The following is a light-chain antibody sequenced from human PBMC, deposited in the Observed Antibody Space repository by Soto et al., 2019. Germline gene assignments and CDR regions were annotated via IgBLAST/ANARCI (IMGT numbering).Light chain of an antibody. V-gene: IGKV3-11*01. CDR3: QQRFNWPRFT. Sequence: EIVLTQSPATLSLSPGERATLSCRASQSVSSYLAWYQQKPGQAPRLLIYDASNRATGIPARFSGGGSGTDFTLTISSLEPEDFAVYYCQQRFNWPRFTFGQGTKRAIK. CDR1: QSVSSY. CDR2: DAS. J-gene: IGKJ2*01.